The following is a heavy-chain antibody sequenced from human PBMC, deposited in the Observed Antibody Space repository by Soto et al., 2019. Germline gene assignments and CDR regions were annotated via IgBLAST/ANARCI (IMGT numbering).Heavy chain of an antibody. V-gene: IGHV3-23*01. J-gene: IGHJ6*03. CDR1: GFTFSSYA. Sequence: GGSLRLSCAASGFTFSSYAMSWVRQAPGKGLEWVSAISGSGGSTYYADSVKGRFTISRDNSKNTLYLQMNSLRAEDTAVYYCAKDPYPQFSYYYYMDVWGKGTTVTVSS. CDR3: AKDPYPQFSYYYYMDV. CDR2: ISGSGGST.